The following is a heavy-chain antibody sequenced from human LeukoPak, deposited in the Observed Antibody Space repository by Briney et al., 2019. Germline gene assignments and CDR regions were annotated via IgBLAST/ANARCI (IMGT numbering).Heavy chain of an antibody. V-gene: IGHV4-38-2*02. D-gene: IGHD4-17*01. CDR1: GYSISSGFY. CDR2: IYHSGST. J-gene: IGHJ6*03. Sequence: SETLSLTCTVSGYSISSGFYWGWIRQPPGKGLECIGSIYHSGSTYYNPSLKSRVTISVDTSKNQFSLKLSSVTAADTAVYYCARLPTTVTTSNVYYYYYYMDVWGKGTTVTISS. CDR3: ARLPTTVTTSNVYYYYYYMDV.